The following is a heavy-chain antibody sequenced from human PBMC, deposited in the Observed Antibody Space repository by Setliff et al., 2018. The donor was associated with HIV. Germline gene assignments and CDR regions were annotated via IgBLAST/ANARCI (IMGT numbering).Heavy chain of an antibody. CDR2: IYYSGST. J-gene: IGHJ4*02. V-gene: IGHV4-31*03. CDR3: AREGQAALVTKYFDY. Sequence: SETLSLTCSVSGGPISSSSDYGGWIRQPPGKGLEWIGYIYYSGSTYYNPSLQSRVTIPRDTSKNQFSLKMNAVTAADTAVYYCAREGQAALVTKYFDYWGQGTLVTVSS. D-gene: IGHD6-6*01. CDR1: GGPISSSSDY.